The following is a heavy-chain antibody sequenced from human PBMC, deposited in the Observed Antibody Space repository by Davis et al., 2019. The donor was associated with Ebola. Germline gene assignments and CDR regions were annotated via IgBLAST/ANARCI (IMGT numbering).Heavy chain of an antibody. V-gene: IGHV3-33*01. D-gene: IGHD2-15*01. CDR2: IWYDGSRK. CDR3: AIPDCSGANCYSVYIKN. J-gene: IGHJ4*02. CDR1: GFNFRSYG. Sequence: GESLKISCAASGFNFRSYGMHWVRQAPDKGLEWVAVIWYDGSRKYYGDSVKGRFTISRDNSNNLLYLQMNSLRAEDTAVYCCAIPDCSGANCYSVYIKNWGQGTLVTVSS.